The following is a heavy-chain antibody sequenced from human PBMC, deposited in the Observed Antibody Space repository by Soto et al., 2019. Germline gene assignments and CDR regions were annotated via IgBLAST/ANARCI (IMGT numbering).Heavy chain of an antibody. V-gene: IGHV1-3*01. D-gene: IGHD3-22*01. CDR2: INVGTGYT. CDR1: GYTFTSDA. CDR3: ARAGAWGSNYDVTDFDA. J-gene: IGHJ3*01. Sequence: VHLVQSGAEVKKPGASVKVSCRASGYTFTSDAMHWVRQAPGQGLEWLGWINVGTGYTTFSQKFQGRVSITRFTYASTAYMELRSLRSEDTAIYYCARAGAWGSNYDVTDFDAWGQGTKVTVSS.